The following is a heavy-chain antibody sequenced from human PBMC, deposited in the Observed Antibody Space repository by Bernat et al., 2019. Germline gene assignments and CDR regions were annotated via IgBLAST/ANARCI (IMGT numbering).Heavy chain of an antibody. J-gene: IGHJ3*02. D-gene: IGHD3-10*01. CDR1: GFTFSGHY. V-gene: IGHV3-72*01. CDR3: ARVGLLGQVGSRNFDI. CDR2: IKNKANSYFT. Sequence: EVQLVESGGGLVQPGGSLRLSCAASGFTFSGHYMDWVRQAPGKGLEWVGRIKNKANSYFTEYAASVKGRFTISRDDSKNSLYLQMNSLKTDDTAVYYCARVGLLGQVGSRNFDIWGQGTMVTVSS.